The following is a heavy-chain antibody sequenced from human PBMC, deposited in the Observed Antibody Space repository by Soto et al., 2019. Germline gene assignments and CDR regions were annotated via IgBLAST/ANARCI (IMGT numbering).Heavy chain of an antibody. CDR3: ARGGGGSSKHYYYYYGMDV. CDR1: GFTFSSYG. CDR2: ISYDGSNK. V-gene: IGHV3-30*03. D-gene: IGHD2-15*01. J-gene: IGHJ6*02. Sequence: GGSLRLSCAASGFTFSSYGMRWVRQAPGKGLEWVAVISYDGSNKYYADSVKGRFTISRDNSKNTLYLQMNSLRAEDTAVYYCARGGGGSSKHYYYYYGMDVWGQGTTVTVSS.